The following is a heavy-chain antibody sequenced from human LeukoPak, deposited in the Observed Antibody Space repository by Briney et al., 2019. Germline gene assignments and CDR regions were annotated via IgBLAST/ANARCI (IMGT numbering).Heavy chain of an antibody. Sequence: PSETLSLTCAVYGGSFSGYYWSWIRQPPGKGLEWIGEINHSGSTNYNPSFKSRVTISVDTSKNQFSLKLSSVTAADTAVYYCARGRTSRYCSSTSCYHYYYYGMDVWGQGTTVTVSS. J-gene: IGHJ6*02. CDR1: GGSFSGYY. CDR3: ARGRTSRYCSSTSCYHYYYYGMDV. V-gene: IGHV4-34*01. D-gene: IGHD2-2*01. CDR2: INHSGST.